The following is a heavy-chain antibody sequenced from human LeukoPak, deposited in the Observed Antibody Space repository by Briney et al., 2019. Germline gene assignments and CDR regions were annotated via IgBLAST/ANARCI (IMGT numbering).Heavy chain of an antibody. CDR1: GYSFTTYD. Sequence: ASVKVSCRPSGYSFTTYDVNWVRQAAGQGLEWIGWVRPQNGDSGYAQKFQDRVTMIRDTSTSTVYMEMKSLTFEDTAVYFCARGPPGSTSSDYWGQGTLVTVSS. J-gene: IGHJ4*02. CDR2: VRPQNGDS. D-gene: IGHD2-2*01. V-gene: IGHV1-8*01. CDR3: ARGPPGSTSSDY.